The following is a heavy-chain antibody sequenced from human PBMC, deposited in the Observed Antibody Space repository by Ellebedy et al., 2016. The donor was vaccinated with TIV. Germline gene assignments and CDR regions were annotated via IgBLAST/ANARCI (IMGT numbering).Heavy chain of an antibody. CDR2: IGATRGNT. V-gene: IGHV3-23*01. CDR1: GFTFSNYA. J-gene: IGHJ4*02. CDR3: AREGSGWNHLDY. Sequence: GGSLRLSXAASGFTFSNYAMSWVRQAPGKGLEWVSTIGATRGNTYYADSAESFKGRFTIYRDNSEGTLYLQINSLRVEDTAVYYCAREGSGWNHLDYWGQGTLVTVSS. D-gene: IGHD6-19*01.